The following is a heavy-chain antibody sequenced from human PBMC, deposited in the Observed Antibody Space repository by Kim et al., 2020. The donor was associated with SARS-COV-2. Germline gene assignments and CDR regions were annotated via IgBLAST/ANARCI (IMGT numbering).Heavy chain of an antibody. D-gene: IGHD3-9*01. J-gene: IGHJ6*02. CDR3: ARDVAPHILRYFDWSYGMDV. CDR2: VSSNSKYI. V-gene: IGHV3-21*01. Sequence: GGSLRLSCAASGFIFNSYPMNWVRQAPGKGLEWVSSVSSNSKYITYADSVKGRFTISRDNAKNSLYLHMNSLRAEDMAVYYCARDVAPHILRYFDWSYGMDVWGRGTMVTVSS. CDR1: GFIFNSYP.